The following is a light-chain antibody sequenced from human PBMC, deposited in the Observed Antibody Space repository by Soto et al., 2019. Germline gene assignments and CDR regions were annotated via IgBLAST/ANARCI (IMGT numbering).Light chain of an antibody. Sequence: EIVLTQSPGTLSLSPGERATLSCRASQSVRSSYLAWYQQKPGQAPRLLILGASTRATGIPARFSGSGSGTEFTLTISSLQSEDFAVYYCQQYGSSPRTFGQGTKVDIK. J-gene: IGKJ2*01. V-gene: IGKV3-20*01. CDR3: QQYGSSPRT. CDR1: QSVRSSY. CDR2: GAS.